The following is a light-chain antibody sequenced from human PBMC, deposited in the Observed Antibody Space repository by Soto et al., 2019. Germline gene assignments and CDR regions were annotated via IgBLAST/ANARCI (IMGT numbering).Light chain of an antibody. J-gene: IGKJ1*01. CDR2: DAS. V-gene: IGKV1-5*01. Sequence: TCRASQSVSGWLAWYQQKPGEAPKLLIYDASALPRGVPSRFSGSGSGTKFTLTIASLQPDDFATYYCQQYETFSGTFGPGTKVDIK. CDR1: QSVSGW. CDR3: QQYETFSGT.